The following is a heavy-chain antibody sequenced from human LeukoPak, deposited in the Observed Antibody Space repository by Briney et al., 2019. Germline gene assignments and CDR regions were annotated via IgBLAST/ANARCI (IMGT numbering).Heavy chain of an antibody. CDR1: GGSFSGYY. Sequence: MASETLSLTCAVYGGSFSGYYWSWIRQPPGKGLEWIGEINHSGNTNYNPSLKSRVTISVDTSMNQFSLKLSSVTAADTAVYYCARGVSGSSVFGYWGQGTLVTVSS. J-gene: IGHJ4*02. V-gene: IGHV4-34*01. CDR3: ARGVSGSSVFGY. CDR2: INHSGNT. D-gene: IGHD1-26*01.